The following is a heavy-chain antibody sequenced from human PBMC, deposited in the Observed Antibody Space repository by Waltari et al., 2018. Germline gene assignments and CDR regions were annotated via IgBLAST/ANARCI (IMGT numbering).Heavy chain of an antibody. CDR2: ISSSGSTI. J-gene: IGHJ4*02. V-gene: IGHV3-48*03. CDR1: GFTFSSYE. D-gene: IGHD3-22*01. CDR3: ARVSVVDSTDY. Sequence: EVQLVESGGGLVQPGGSLRLSCAASGFTFSSYEMNWVRQAPGKGMEWVSYISSSGSTIYYADSVKGRFTISRDNAKNSLYLQMNSLRAEDTAVYYCARVSVVDSTDYWGQGTLVTVSS.